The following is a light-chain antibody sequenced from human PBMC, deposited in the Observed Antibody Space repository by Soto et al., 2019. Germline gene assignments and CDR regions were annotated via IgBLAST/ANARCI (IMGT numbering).Light chain of an antibody. CDR3: QQYKDYVWT. CDR2: DVS. Sequence: DIQMTQSPSTLPASVGDRVTISCRASQTVERWLAWYQQKPGKAPKLLISDVSSLERGVPSRFRGSGSATEFTLTMSGLQSDDFATYYCQQYKDYVWTFGQGTKV. V-gene: IGKV1-5*01. CDR1: QTVERW. J-gene: IGKJ1*01.